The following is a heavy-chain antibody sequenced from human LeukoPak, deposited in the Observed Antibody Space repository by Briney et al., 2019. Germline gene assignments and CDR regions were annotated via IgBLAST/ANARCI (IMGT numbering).Heavy chain of an antibody. CDR3: ARDTYGSGSSDFDY. V-gene: IGHV1-2*02. CDR2: INPNSGGT. D-gene: IGHD3-10*01. Sequence: EASVKVSCKASGYTFTAYYMHWLRQAPGQGLEWMGWINPNSGGTNYAQKFQGRVTMTRDTSISTAYMELSRLRSDDTAVYYCARDTYGSGSSDFDYWGQGTLVTVSS. CDR1: GYTFTAYY. J-gene: IGHJ4*02.